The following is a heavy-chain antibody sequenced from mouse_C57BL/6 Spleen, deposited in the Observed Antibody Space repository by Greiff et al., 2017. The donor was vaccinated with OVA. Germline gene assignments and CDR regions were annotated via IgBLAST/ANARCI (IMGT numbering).Heavy chain of an antibody. CDR2: IYPGSGST. Sequence: QVQLQQPGAELVKPGASVKMSCTASGYTFTSYWITWVKQRPGQGLEWIGDIYPGSGSTKYNEKFKSKATLTVDTSSSTAYMQLSSLTSEDSAVYYCARRRDWPYAMDYWGQGTSVTVSS. D-gene: IGHD3-3*01. V-gene: IGHV1-55*01. CDR3: ARRRDWPYAMDY. J-gene: IGHJ4*01. CDR1: GYTFTSYW.